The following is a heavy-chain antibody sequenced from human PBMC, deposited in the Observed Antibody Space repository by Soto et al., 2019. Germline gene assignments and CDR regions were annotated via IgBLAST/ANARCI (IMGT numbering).Heavy chain of an antibody. CDR3: ARQITAPTHTWFDP. D-gene: IGHD1-20*01. CDR1: GFTFSSYS. J-gene: IGHJ5*02. CDR2: ISYDGSNK. Sequence: GGSLRLSCAASGFTFSSYSMHWVRQAPGKGLEWVAVISYDGSNKYYADSVKGRFTISRDNSKNTLYLQMNSLRAEDTDVYYCARQITAPTHTWFDPWGQGTLVTVSS. V-gene: IGHV3-30-3*01.